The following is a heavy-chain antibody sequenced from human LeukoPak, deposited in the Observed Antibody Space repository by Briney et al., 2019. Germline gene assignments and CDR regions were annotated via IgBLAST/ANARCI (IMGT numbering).Heavy chain of an antibody. J-gene: IGHJ4*02. CDR3: ARNFPRVGYCSSTSCYPSQYGSGSYRGGVDY. CDR1: GYTLTELS. D-gene: IGHD2-2*01. CDR2: ISAYNGNT. V-gene: IGHV1-18*01. Sequence: ASVKVSCKVSGYTLTELSMHWVRQAPGQGLEWMGWISAYNGNTNYAQKLQGRVTMTTDTSTSTAYMELRSLRSDDTAVYYCARNFPRVGYCSSTSCYPSQYGSGSYRGGVDYWGQGTLVTVSS.